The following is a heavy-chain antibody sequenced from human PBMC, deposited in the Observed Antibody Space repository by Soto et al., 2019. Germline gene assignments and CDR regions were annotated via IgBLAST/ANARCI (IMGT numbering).Heavy chain of an antibody. Sequence: EVQLLESGGGLVQPGGSLRLSCAASGFTFSSYAMSWVRQAPGKGLEWVSAISGSGGSTYYEDSVRGRFTITRDKSTNTLYLQMNSLRAEDTAVYYFAKNSAATIRVGYDYWGQGTLVTVSS. CDR2: ISGSGGST. CDR1: GFTFSSYA. D-gene: IGHD5-12*01. CDR3: AKNSAATIRVGYDY. J-gene: IGHJ4*02. V-gene: IGHV3-23*01.